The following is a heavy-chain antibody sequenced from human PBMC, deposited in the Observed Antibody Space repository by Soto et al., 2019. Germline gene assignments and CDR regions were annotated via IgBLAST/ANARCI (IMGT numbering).Heavy chain of an antibody. J-gene: IGHJ4*02. V-gene: IGHV4-39*01. CDR2: IHHTGTT. D-gene: IGHD1-26*01. CDR3: ARGLVEERSPYFFGFDS. Sequence: SETLSLTCTVTEYSITSHSYYWGWIRQSPGGGMQWIGTIHHTGTTSYNPSLQSRATISIDASKNQLFLKLISVTAADTALYYCARGLVEERSPYFFGFDSWGQGTQVTVSS. CDR1: EYSITSHSYY.